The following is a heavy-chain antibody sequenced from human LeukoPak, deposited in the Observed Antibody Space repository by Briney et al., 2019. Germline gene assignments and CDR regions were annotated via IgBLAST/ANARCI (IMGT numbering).Heavy chain of an antibody. CDR1: GFTFSSHA. V-gene: IGHV3-23*01. J-gene: IGHJ4*02. Sequence: GGSLRLSCAASGFTFSSHAMSWVRQAPGKGLEWVSAISGSGGSTYYADSVKGRFTISRDNSKNTLYLQMNGLRAEDTAVYYCAKGHPKSLRYDYWGQGTLVTVSS. D-gene: IGHD5-12*01. CDR3: AKGHPKSLRYDY. CDR2: ISGSGGST.